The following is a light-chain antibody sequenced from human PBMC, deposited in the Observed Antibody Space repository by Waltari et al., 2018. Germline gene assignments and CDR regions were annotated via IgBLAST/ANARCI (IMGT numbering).Light chain of an antibody. CDR3: QSYDSSLSAV. J-gene: IGLJ3*02. Sequence: QSVLTQPPSVSGAPGHSDTISCPGSRSHIGAGYDVHWYQPLPGAAPKLLIYAFVNRPSGVPDRFDGSKSGTAASLAINGLQAEDEAIYYCQSYDSSLSAVFGGGTKVTVL. CDR2: AFV. CDR1: RSHIGAGYD. V-gene: IGLV1-40*01.